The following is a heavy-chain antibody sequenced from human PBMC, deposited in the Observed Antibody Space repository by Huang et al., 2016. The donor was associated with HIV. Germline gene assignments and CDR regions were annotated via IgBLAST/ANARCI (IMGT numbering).Heavy chain of an antibody. CDR2: LHHSGRP. CDR3: ARSTFYYDTTGYPDYSYFYTMDV. V-gene: IGHV4-39*01. D-gene: IGHD3-22*01. Sequence: QVQLQESGPGLVKPSETLSLTCSVSGDSISSTSYFWGWIRQPPGKGLEWVGSLHHSGRPYYNPSLQSRVTISVNSSKNQFSLKLSSVTAEDTAVYYCARSTFYYDTTGYPDYSYFYTMDVWGQGTTVTVSS. CDR1: GDSISSTSYF. J-gene: IGHJ6*02.